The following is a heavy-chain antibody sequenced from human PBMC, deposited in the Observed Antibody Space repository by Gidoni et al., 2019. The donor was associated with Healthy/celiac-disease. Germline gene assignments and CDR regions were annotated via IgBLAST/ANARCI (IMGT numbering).Heavy chain of an antibody. Sequence: QVQLQQWGAGLFKPSETLSLTCAVYGGSFSGYYWSWIRQPPGKGLEWIGEINHSGSTNYNPSLKSRVNISVDTSKNQFSLKMSSVTAADTAVYYCARGRMYYDFWSGNKFSNYFDYWGQGTLVTVSS. CDR3: ARGRMYYDFWSGNKFSNYFDY. CDR2: INHSGST. D-gene: IGHD3-3*01. J-gene: IGHJ4*02. CDR1: GGSFSGYY. V-gene: IGHV4-34*01.